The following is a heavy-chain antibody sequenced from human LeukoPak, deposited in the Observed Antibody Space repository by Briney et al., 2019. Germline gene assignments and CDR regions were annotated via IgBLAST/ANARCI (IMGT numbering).Heavy chain of an antibody. Sequence: PGGSLRLSCAASGFTFSSYWMSWVRQAPGKGLEWVANIKQDGSEKYYVDSVKGRFTISRDNAKNLLYLQMNSLRAEDTAVYYCARDQVVVPAALFYYYYYMDVWGKGTTVTVSS. CDR1: GFTFSSYW. CDR3: ARDQVVVPAALFYYYYYMDV. CDR2: IKQDGSEK. J-gene: IGHJ6*03. D-gene: IGHD2-2*01. V-gene: IGHV3-7*01.